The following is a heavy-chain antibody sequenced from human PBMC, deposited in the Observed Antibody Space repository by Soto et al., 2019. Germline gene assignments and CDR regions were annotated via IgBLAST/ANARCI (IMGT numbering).Heavy chain of an antibody. CDR2: IYWDDDN. CDR3: AVLIEFRSSSLFDY. J-gene: IGHJ4*02. D-gene: IGHD6-6*01. Sequence: SGPTLVNPTQTLTLTCTFSGFSLSTSGVGXGWIRQPPGKALEWLALIYWDDDNRYSPSLQSRLTITKDTSKNQVVLTMTNMDPVDTATYYCAVLIEFRSSSLFDYWGQGTLVTVSS. CDR1: GFSLSTSGVG. V-gene: IGHV2-5*02.